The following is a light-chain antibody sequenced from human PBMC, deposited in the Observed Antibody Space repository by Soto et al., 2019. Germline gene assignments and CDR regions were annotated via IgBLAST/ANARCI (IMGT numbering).Light chain of an antibody. CDR2: GAS. CDR1: QSVSSSY. CDR3: QQYGSSLYT. V-gene: IGKV3-20*01. Sequence: ENVLTQSPATLSLSPGERATLSCRASQSVSSSYLAWYQQKPGQAPRLLIYGASSRATGIPDRFSGSGSGTDFTLTISRLEPEDFAVYYCQQYGSSLYTFGQGTKLEIK. J-gene: IGKJ2*01.